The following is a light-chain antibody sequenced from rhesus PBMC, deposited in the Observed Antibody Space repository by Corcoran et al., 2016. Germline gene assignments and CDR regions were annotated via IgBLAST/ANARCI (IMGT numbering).Light chain of an antibody. CDR1: SSDIGGYNY. CDR2: GVS. CDR3: CSYTTSSTDV. Sequence: QSAPTQPPSVSGSPGQSVTISCTGPSSDIGGYNYVSWYQQHPGKAPKLMIYGVSNRPSGVSDRFSGSKSGDTASLTISGLQAEDEADYYCCSYTTSSTDVFGSGTKVTVL. J-gene: IGLJ6*01. V-gene: IGLV2S7*01.